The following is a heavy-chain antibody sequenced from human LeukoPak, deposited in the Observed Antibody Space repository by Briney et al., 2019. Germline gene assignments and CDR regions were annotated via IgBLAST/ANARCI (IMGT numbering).Heavy chain of an antibody. J-gene: IGHJ4*02. V-gene: IGHV3-21*06. CDR1: GFTFSSYT. D-gene: IGHD6-19*01. CDR3: ASSRGGSLTPTIPVDGTWVY. Sequence: KSGGSLRLSCAASGFTFSSYTMNWVRQAPGKGLEWVSSISSSGTYIYYADSLKGRFTISRDNAKNSVYLQMNSLRADDTAVYYCASSRGGSLTPTIPVDGTWVYWGQGTLVTVSS. CDR2: ISSSGTYI.